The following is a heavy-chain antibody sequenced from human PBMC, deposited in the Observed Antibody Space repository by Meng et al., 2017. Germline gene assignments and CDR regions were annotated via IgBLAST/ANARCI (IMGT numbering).Heavy chain of an antibody. V-gene: IGHV4-30-4*01. Sequence: QVHLQESGPGLVKPSQTLSLTCTVSGGSISSGDYYWSWIRQPPGKGLEWIGYIYYSGSTYYNPSLKSRLTISVDTSKKQFSLKLTSVTAADTAVYYCARGPLITMIEVWGQGTLVTVSS. J-gene: IGHJ4*02. CDR2: IYYSGST. D-gene: IGHD3-22*01. CDR3: ARGPLITMIEV. CDR1: GGSISSGDYY.